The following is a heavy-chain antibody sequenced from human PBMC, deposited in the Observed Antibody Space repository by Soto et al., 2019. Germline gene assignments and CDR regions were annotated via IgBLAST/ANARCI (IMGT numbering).Heavy chain of an antibody. CDR2: ISSSSSYI. CDR3: AREPGERDLAAAGLDY. J-gene: IGHJ4*02. CDR1: GFTFSSYS. Sequence: LRLSCAASGFTFSSYSMNWVRQAPGKGLEWVSSISSSSSYIYYADSVRGRFTISRDNAKNSLYLQMNSLRAEDTAVYYCAREPGERDLAAAGLDYWGQGTLVTVSS. V-gene: IGHV3-21*04. D-gene: IGHD6-13*01.